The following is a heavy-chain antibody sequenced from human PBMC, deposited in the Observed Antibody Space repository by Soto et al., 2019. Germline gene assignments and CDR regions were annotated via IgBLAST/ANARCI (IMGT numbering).Heavy chain of an antibody. Sequence: GGSLRLSCSASGFIFSESTIYWVRQVPGKGLEAISAVSTSGRSTYYADSVKDRFTISRDNSKNTLFLQMGSLGPEDTAIYYCVKQAHGLDGVAFDYWGQGTQVTVSS. CDR3: VKQAHGLDGVAFDY. D-gene: IGHD2-15*01. CDR2: VSTSGRST. V-gene: IGHV3-64D*06. CDR1: GFIFSEST. J-gene: IGHJ4*02.